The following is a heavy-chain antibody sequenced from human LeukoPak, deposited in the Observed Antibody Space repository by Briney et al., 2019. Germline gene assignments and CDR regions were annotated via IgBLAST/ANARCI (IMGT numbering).Heavy chain of an antibody. Sequence: PSETLSLTCTVSGGSISSYYWSWIRQPPGKGLGWIGYIYYSGSTNYNPSLKSRVIISVDTSKNQFSLKLSSVTAADTAVYYCARDHPSGGLGHWFDPWGQGTLVTVSS. J-gene: IGHJ5*02. CDR2: IYYSGST. CDR3: ARDHPSGGLGHWFDP. V-gene: IGHV4-59*01. D-gene: IGHD6-25*01. CDR1: GGSISSYY.